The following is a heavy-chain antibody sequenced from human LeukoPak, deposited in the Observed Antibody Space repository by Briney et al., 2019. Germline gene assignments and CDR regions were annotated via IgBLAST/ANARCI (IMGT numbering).Heavy chain of an antibody. Sequence: GASVKVSCKVSGYTLTQLSMHWVRQAPGKGLEWMGGFDPEDGETIYAQKFQGRVTMTEDTSTDTAYMELSSLRSEDTAVYYCATQGNKQPKNYGMDVWGQGTTVTVSS. CDR1: GYTLTQLS. J-gene: IGHJ6*02. CDR3: ATQGNKQPKNYGMDV. D-gene: IGHD2/OR15-2a*01. CDR2: FDPEDGET. V-gene: IGHV1-24*01.